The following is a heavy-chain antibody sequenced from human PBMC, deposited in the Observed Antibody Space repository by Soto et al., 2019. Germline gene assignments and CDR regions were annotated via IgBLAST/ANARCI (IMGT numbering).Heavy chain of an antibody. CDR2: ISYDGSNK. J-gene: IGHJ6*02. CDR1: GFTFSSYA. CDR3: ARDSVYYYGMDV. D-gene: IGHD3-10*01. V-gene: IGHV3-30-3*01. Sequence: SLRLSCAASGFTFSSYAMHWVRQAPGKGLEWVAVISYDGSNKYYADSVKGRFTISRDNSKNTLYLQMNSLRAEDTAVYYCARDSVYYYGMDVWGQGTTVTVSS.